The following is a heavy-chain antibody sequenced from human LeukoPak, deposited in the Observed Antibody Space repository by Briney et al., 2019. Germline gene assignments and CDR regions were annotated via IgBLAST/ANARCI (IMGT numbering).Heavy chain of an antibody. Sequence: SETLSLTCTVSGGSISSYYWGWIRQPPGKGLEWIGSIHHSGSIYYNPSLRSRVTISVDTSKNQFSLKLSSVTAADTAMYYCARDPAVTGLNWFDPWGQGTLVTVSS. CDR3: ARDPAVTGLNWFDP. CDR2: IHHSGSI. V-gene: IGHV4-38-2*02. D-gene: IGHD6-19*01. CDR1: GGSISSYY. J-gene: IGHJ5*02.